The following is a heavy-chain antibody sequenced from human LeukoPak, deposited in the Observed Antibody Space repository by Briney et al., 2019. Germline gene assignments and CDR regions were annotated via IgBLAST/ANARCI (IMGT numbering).Heavy chain of an antibody. CDR1: GFTFSSYV. J-gene: IGHJ4*02. V-gene: IGHV3-30*03. CDR2: ISYDGRNK. CDR3: ARDPGVRWLVGFDY. Sequence: GRSLRLSCAASGFTFSSYVMHWVRQAPGKGLEWVALISYDGRNKYYADSVKGRFTISRDNSKNTLYLQMDSLRAEDTAVYYCARDPGVRWLVGFDYWGQGTLVTVSS. D-gene: IGHD6-19*01.